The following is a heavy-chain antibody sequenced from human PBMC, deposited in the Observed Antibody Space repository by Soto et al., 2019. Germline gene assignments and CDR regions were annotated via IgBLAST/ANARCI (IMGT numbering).Heavy chain of an antibody. V-gene: IGHV1-69*13. CDR2: IIPIFGTA. CDR1: GGTFSSYA. J-gene: IGHJ5*02. D-gene: IGHD6-13*01. CDR3: ARGLEQQLVRGRYWFDP. Sequence: ASVKVSCKASGGTFSSYAISWVRQAPGQGLEWMGGIIPIFGTANYAQKFQGRVTITADESTSTAYMELSSLRSEDTAVYYCARGLEQQLVRGRYWFDPWGQGTLVTVSS.